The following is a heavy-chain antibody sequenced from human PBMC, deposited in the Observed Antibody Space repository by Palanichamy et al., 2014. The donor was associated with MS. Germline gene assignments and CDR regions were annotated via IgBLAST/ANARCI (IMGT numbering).Heavy chain of an antibody. CDR2: IYQSGST. V-gene: IGHV4-38-2*01. CDR3: ARQYGSSWYAAFDI. Sequence: QVQLQESGPGLVKSSETLSLTCDVSGYSISSGYYWGWIRQPPGKGLEWIGSIYQSGSTYYNSSLKSRVSISVDTSKNQFSLKLTSVTAADTAVYYCARQYGSSWYAAFDIWGQGTMVTVSS. J-gene: IGHJ3*02. D-gene: IGHD6-13*01. CDR1: GYSISSGYY.